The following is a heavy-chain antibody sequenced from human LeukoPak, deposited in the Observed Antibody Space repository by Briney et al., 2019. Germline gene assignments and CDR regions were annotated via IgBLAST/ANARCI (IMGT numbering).Heavy chain of an antibody. CDR3: ARSRLDTMVRGFDY. D-gene: IGHD3-10*01. CDR2: INPNSGGT. CDR1: GYTFTSYA. Sequence: ASVKVSCKASGYTFTSYAMNWVRQAPGQGLEWMGWINPNSGGTNYAQKFQGWVTMTRDTSISTAYMELSRLRSDDTAVYYCARSRLDTMVRGFDYWGQGTLVTVSS. V-gene: IGHV1-2*04. J-gene: IGHJ4*02.